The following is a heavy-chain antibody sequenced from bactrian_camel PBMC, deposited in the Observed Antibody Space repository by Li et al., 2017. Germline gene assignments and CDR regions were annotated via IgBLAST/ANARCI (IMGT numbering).Heavy chain of an antibody. J-gene: IGHJ4*01. CDR2: IHSAGHYT. Sequence: DVQLVESGGGLVQPGGSLRISCTASGVTDRRHCMGWFRQAPGKEREGVATIHSAGHYTRYLDSVKGRFTLSQDNAKKTVYLQMDSLKPEDTAMYYCAADEYNLGLARSYTYWGHGTQVTVS. D-gene: IGHD5*01. V-gene: IGHV3S40*01. CDR1: GVTDRRHC. CDR3: AADEYNLGLARSYTY.